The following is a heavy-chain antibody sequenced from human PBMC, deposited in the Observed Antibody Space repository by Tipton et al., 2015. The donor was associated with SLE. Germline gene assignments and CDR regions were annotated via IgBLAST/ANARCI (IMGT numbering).Heavy chain of an antibody. CDR1: GFTFSNFA. CDR3: ARSPVDYWNGYSA. CDR2: ITGSGDRT. J-gene: IGHJ4*02. Sequence: SLRLSCAASGFTFSNFAMSWVRQAPGKGLEWVSAITGSGDRTYYIASVKGRFTISRDNSKNSLYLQMNGLRAEDTAVYYCARSPVDYWNGYSAWGQGTLVAVSS. V-gene: IGHV3-23*01. D-gene: IGHD3-3*01.